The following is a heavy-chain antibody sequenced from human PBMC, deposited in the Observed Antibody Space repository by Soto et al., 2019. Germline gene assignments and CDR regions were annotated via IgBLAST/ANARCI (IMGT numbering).Heavy chain of an antibody. CDR2: MNPNSGNT. CDR1: GYTFTSYY. Sequence: ASVKVSCKASGYTFTSYYINWVRQATGQGLEWMGWMNPNSGNTGYAQKFQGRVTMTRNTSISTAYMELSSLRSEDTAVYYCARGIPTYCSSTSCYDIDAFDIWGQGTMVTVSS. J-gene: IGHJ3*02. V-gene: IGHV1-8*01. CDR3: ARGIPTYCSSTSCYDIDAFDI. D-gene: IGHD2-2*01.